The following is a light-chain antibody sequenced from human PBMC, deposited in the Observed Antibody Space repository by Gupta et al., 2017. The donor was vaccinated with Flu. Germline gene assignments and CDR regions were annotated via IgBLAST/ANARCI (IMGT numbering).Light chain of an antibody. CDR3: VQSKPYPRT. V-gene: IGKV2-24*01. CDR2: KPS. Sequence: WSQQIPGQPRTLLLYKPSNCLCGVPDRFSGSGAGTYFTLKISIMEADDVVIYYLVQSKPYPRTFGQGTQVEIK. J-gene: IGKJ1*01.